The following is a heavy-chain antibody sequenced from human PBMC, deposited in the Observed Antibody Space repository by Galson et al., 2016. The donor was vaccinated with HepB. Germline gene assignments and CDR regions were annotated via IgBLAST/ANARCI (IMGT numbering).Heavy chain of an antibody. D-gene: IGHD3-10*01. CDR2: IGLGADT. CDR1: DFTFANYV. CDR3: ARAGGSGSPSYYFDY. Sequence: SLRLSCAASDFTFANYVMNWVRQAPGRGLEWVSTIGLGADTYYADSVKGRFSISRDNSKNTLYLQMSSLRGEDTAVYYCARAGGSGSPSYYFDYWGRGTLVTVSS. V-gene: IGHV3-23*01. J-gene: IGHJ4*02.